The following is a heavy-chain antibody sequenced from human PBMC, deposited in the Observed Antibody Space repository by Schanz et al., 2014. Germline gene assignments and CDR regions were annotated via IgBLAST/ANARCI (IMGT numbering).Heavy chain of an antibody. V-gene: IGHV4-4*07. CDR1: GGSISSFY. CDR3: ARDRGYDFSFDP. Sequence: QVQLQESGPGLVKSSETLSLTCTVSGGSISSFYWGWIRQPAGKGLEWIGRIYTSGSTNYNRSLKSRVPMSLDTSKNQFSLKLSSVTAADTAVYYCARDRGYDFSFDPWGQGTLVTVSS. CDR2: IYTSGST. D-gene: IGHD3-3*01. J-gene: IGHJ5*02.